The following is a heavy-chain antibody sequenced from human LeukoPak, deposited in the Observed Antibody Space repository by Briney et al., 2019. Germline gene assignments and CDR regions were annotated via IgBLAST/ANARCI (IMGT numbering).Heavy chain of an antibody. CDR1: GFSFGSYA. J-gene: IGHJ4*02. CDR2: ITNSGVTT. V-gene: IGHV3-23*01. D-gene: IGHD6-19*01. Sequence: AGGSLRLSCAASGFSFGSYAMSWVRQTPGKSLGWISIITNSGVTTYYADSERGRFTISRDNSKNILYLQMNSLRAEDTAVYYCVKLSSGSGSKFGFDSWGQGTLVTVLS. CDR3: VKLSSGSGSKFGFDS.